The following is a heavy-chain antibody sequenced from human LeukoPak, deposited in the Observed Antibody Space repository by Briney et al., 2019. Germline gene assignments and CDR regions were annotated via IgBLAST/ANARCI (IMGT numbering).Heavy chain of an antibody. CDR3: ARGGPNDAFDI. CDR2: IYSGGST. CDR1: GFTVSSNC. Sequence: PGGSLRLSCAASGFTVSSNCMSWVRQAPGKGLEWVSVIYSGGSTYYADSVKGRFTISRDNSKNTLYLQMNSLRAEDTAVYYCARGGPNDAFDIWGQGTMVTVSS. D-gene: IGHD1-26*01. J-gene: IGHJ3*02. V-gene: IGHV3-53*01.